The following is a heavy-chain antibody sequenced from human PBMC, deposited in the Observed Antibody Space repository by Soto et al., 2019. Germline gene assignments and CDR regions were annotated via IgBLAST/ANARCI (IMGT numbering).Heavy chain of an antibody. J-gene: IGHJ6*02. D-gene: IGHD6-13*01. CDR3: SYSGIAAAGTVYYYGIDV. Sequence: ASVKVSCKASGYTFTSYGISWVRQAPGQGREGMGWVSAYNGNTNYAQKLQGRVTMTTDTSTSTAYMELRSLRSDATAVYSCSYSGIAAAGTVYYYGIDVWGQGTTVTVSS. CDR2: VSAYNGNT. V-gene: IGHV1-18*01. CDR1: GYTFTSYG.